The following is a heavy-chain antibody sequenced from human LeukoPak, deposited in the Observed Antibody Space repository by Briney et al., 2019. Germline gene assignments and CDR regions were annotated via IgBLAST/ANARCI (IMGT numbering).Heavy chain of an antibody. V-gene: IGHV4-61*02. J-gene: IGHJ4*02. CDR3: ARDKRGYSYGYYFDY. CDR1: GASLSSDGYY. D-gene: IGHD5-18*01. CDR2: IYVSGNT. Sequence: SQTLSLTCTVSGASLSSDGYYWSWIRQPAGKGLEWIGRIYVSGNTNYNPSLKSRVTVSVDTSKNQFTLNLSSVTAADTAVYYCARDKRGYSYGYYFDYWGQGTLVTVSS.